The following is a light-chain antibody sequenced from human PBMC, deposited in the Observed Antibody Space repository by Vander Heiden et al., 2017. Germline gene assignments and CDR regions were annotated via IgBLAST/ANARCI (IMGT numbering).Light chain of an antibody. CDR1: SSNIGAGYD. V-gene: IGLV1-40*01. CDR2: GNN. Sequence: SLLTQPPSVSGAPRQRVTIPRPGSSSNIGAGYDVHWYQQLPGTAPKLLIYGNNNRPSGVPDRVSGAKTGTSASLATTGLQAEDEADDHCQSYDSSRSGWVFGGGTKLTVL. CDR3: QSYDSSRSGWV. J-gene: IGLJ3*02.